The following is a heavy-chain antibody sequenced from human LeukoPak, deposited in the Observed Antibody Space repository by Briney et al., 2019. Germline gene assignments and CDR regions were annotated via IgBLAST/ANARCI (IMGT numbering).Heavy chain of an antibody. CDR3: ARVFGDYGPNGGEEYDY. V-gene: IGHV4-34*01. J-gene: IGHJ4*02. CDR2: INHSGST. D-gene: IGHD4-17*01. Sequence: LETLSLTCAVYGGSFSGYYWSWIRQPPGKGLEWIGEINHSGSTNYNASLKSRVTISVDTSKNLFSLKLSSVTAADTSVYYCARVFGDYGPNGGEEYDYWGRGPLVPVPS. CDR1: GGSFSGYY.